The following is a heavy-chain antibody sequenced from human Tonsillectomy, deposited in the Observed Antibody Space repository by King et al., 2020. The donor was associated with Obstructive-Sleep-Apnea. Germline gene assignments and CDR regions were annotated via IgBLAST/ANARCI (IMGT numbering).Heavy chain of an antibody. Sequence: VQLVESGGDFVQPGGSLRVSCAVSGFTFSSHSMNWVRPAPGKGLEWLSYISSSSSTIHYTDSVKGRFTISRDNAKNSLYLQMNSLRAEDTAVYYCARGGINYVSSGHYFDYWGQGTLVTVSS. J-gene: IGHJ4*02. CDR2: ISSSSSTI. CDR1: GFTFSSHS. CDR3: ARGGINYVSSGHYFDY. V-gene: IGHV3-48*04. D-gene: IGHD3-22*01.